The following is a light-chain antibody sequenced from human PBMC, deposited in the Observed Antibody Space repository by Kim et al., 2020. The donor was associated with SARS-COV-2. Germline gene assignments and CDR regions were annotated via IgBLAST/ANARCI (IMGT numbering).Light chain of an antibody. CDR1: QSVGSTY. CDR3: QQYGSTPLT. CDR2: GTS. V-gene: IGKV3-20*01. Sequence: EIVLTQSPGTLSLSPGERATLSCRASQSVGSTYLTWYQQRPGQAPRRLIYGTSTRATGIPDRFSGSGSGTDFTLTISRLEPEDFAVYYCQQYGSTPLTFGQGTKVDIK. J-gene: IGKJ1*01.